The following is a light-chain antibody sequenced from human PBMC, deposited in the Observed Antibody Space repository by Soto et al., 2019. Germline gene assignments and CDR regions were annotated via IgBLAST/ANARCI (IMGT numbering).Light chain of an antibody. CDR3: QQRSNWPT. CDR2: GAS. J-gene: IGKJ4*01. CDR1: QSVSSSY. Sequence: EIVLTQSPGTLSLSPGERATLSCRASQSVSSSYLAWYQQKPGQAPRLLIYGASTRATGIPARFSGSGSGTEFTLTISSLEPEDFAVYYCQQRSNWPTFGGGTKVDIK. V-gene: IGKV3D-20*02.